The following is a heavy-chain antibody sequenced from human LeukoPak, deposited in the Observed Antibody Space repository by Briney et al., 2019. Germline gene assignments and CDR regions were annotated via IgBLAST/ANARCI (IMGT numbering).Heavy chain of an antibody. Sequence: GALRLSCAASGFTVSSNYMSWVRQAPGKGLEWVSVIYSGGSTYYADSVKGRFTISRDNSKNTLYLQMNSLRAEDTAVYYCAREGDYGDYVDYWGQGTLVTVSS. CDR3: AREGDYGDYVDY. J-gene: IGHJ4*02. V-gene: IGHV3-66*02. CDR2: IYSGGST. D-gene: IGHD4-17*01. CDR1: GFTVSSNY.